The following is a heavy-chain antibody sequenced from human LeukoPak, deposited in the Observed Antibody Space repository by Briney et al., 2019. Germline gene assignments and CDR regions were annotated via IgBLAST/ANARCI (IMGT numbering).Heavy chain of an antibody. J-gene: IGHJ4*02. Sequence: SETLSLTCTVSGGSISSSSYCWGWIRQPPGKGLEWIGSIYYSGSTYYNPSLKSRVTISVDTSKNQFSLKLSSVTAADTAVYYCAREYYYDSSGYLGWGQGTLVTVSS. V-gene: IGHV4-39*07. CDR3: AREYYYDSSGYLG. D-gene: IGHD3-22*01. CDR1: GGSISSSSYC. CDR2: IYYSGST.